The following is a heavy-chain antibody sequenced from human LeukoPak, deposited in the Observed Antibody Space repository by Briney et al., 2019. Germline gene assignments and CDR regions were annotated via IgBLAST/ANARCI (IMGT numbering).Heavy chain of an antibody. CDR2: INPNSGGT. J-gene: IGHJ3*02. CDR3: ARTIFYDSSGYYYPDAFDI. V-gene: IGHV1-2*02. Sequence: ASVKVSCKASGYTFTGYYMHWVRQAPGQGLEWMGWINPNSGGTNYAQKFQGRVTMTRDTSISTAYMELSRLRSDDTAVYYCARTIFYDSSGYYYPDAFDIWGQGTMVTVSS. D-gene: IGHD3-22*01. CDR1: GYTFTGYY.